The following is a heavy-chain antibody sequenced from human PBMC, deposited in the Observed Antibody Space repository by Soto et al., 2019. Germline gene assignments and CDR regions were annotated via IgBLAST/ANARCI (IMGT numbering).Heavy chain of an antibody. CDR3: ARVAYGAYHFDY. Sequence: EVQLVESGGGLVQPGGSMRLSCAASGFTFSSYWMHWVRQARGEGLVWVSRINTDGSSRSYADSVKGRFTISRDNAKNTLFLQMNSLRPEDTAVYYCARVAYGAYHFDYWGQGTLVT. J-gene: IGHJ4*02. V-gene: IGHV3-74*01. CDR1: GFTFSSYW. D-gene: IGHD2-21*01. CDR2: INTDGSSR.